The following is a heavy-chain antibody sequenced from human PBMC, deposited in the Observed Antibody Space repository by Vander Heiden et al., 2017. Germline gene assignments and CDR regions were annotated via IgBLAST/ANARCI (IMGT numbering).Heavy chain of an antibody. J-gene: IGHJ6*02. Sequence: VVFVESGGGLANPGESLRLSCARPGFRISSHSMSLVSKAPCKDLEQVTSISTSSSYIYNADSVKGRFTGSRDNAKNSLYLEVSSLKPEDTAIYYCARAMDNYYYNSGMDVWGQGTTVTVSS. V-gene: IGHV3-21*01. CDR3: ARAMDNYYYNSGMDV. CDR1: GFRISSHS. CDR2: ISTSSSYI.